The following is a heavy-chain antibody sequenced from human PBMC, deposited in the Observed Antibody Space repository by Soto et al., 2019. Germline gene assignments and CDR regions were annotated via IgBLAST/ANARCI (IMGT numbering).Heavy chain of an antibody. V-gene: IGHV1-69*02. CDR2: IIPILGIA. J-gene: IGHJ5*02. Sequence: SVKVSCKASGGTFSSYTISWVRQAPGQGLEWMGRIIPILGIANYAQKFQGRVTITADKSTSTAYMELSSLRSEDTAVYYCARTYYYGSGSYWFDPWGQGTLVTVSS. D-gene: IGHD3-10*01. CDR3: ARTYYYGSGSYWFDP. CDR1: GGTFSSYT.